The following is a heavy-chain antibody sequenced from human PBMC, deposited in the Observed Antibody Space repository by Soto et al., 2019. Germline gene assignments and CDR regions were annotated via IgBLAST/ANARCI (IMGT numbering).Heavy chain of an antibody. V-gene: IGHV4-59*08. Sequence: QVQLQESGPGLVKPSETLSLTCTVSGGSISSYYWSWIRQPPGKGLEWIGYIYYSGSTNYNPSLKSRVTISAATAKKQFTRKWRSVTAADTAVYYGARRYGSCFDYWGQGTLVTVSS. D-gene: IGHD5-18*01. CDR1: GGSISSYY. CDR2: IYYSGST. J-gene: IGHJ4*02. CDR3: ARRYGSCFDY.